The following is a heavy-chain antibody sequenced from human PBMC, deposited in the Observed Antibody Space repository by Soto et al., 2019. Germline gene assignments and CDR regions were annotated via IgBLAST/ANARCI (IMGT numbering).Heavy chain of an antibody. CDR2: ISDSGNTI. CDR1: GFTFSDYY. CDR3: ARDSVISRMENYIDY. Sequence: GGALRLSCAASGFTFSDYYMSWIRQAPGKGLEWLSYISDSGNTIYYADSVKGRFTISRDNAKHSVYLQMSSLSAEDTAVYYCARDSVISRMENYIDYWGQGTLVTVSS. V-gene: IGHV3-11*01. J-gene: IGHJ4*02. D-gene: IGHD3-16*02.